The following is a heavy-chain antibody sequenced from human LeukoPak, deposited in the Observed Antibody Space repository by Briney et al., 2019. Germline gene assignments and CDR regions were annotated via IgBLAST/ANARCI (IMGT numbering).Heavy chain of an antibody. D-gene: IGHD3/OR15-3a*01. CDR1: GGSFSGCY. V-gene: IGHV4-34*01. J-gene: IGHJ6*03. CDR3: ARGLWTGYYYMDV. Sequence: SETLSLTCAVYGGSFSGCYWSWIRQPPGKGLEWIGEINHSGSTNYNPSLKSRVTISVDTSKNQFSLKLSSVTAADTAVYYCARGLWTGYYYMDVWGKGTTVTVSS. CDR2: INHSGST.